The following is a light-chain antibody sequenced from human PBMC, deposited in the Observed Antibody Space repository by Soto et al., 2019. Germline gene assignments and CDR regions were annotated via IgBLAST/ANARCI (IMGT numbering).Light chain of an antibody. CDR3: QKYNSAPWT. Sequence: DIQMTQSPSSLSASVGDRVTITCRASQGISNYLACYQQKPGKVPKLLIYAASTLQSGVPSRFSGSGSGTDFTLTISSLQPEDVATYYCQKYNSAPWTCGQGTNVEIK. V-gene: IGKV1-27*01. CDR1: QGISNY. CDR2: AAS. J-gene: IGKJ1*01.